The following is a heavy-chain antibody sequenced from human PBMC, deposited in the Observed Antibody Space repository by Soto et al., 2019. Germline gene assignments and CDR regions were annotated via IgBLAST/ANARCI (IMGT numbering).Heavy chain of an antibody. Sequence: QVQLQESGPGLVKPSGTLSLTCAVSGGSISSSNWWSWVRQPPGKGLEWIGEIYHSGSTNYNPSLKRRFTISLDKAKTQFSLKLSSVTAADTAVYYCARAAMGGSSWPFDYWGQGTLVTVSS. D-gene: IGHD6-13*01. V-gene: IGHV4-4*02. CDR1: GGSISSSNW. J-gene: IGHJ4*02. CDR3: ARAAMGGSSWPFDY. CDR2: IYHSGST.